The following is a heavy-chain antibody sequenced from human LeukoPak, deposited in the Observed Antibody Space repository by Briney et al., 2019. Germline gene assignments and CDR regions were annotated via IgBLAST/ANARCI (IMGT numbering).Heavy chain of an antibody. CDR1: GYTFTGYY. CDR3: ARGRGYRAARNYYYYYMDV. V-gene: IGHV1-2*02. Sequence: ASVKVSCKASGYTFTGYYMHWVRQAPGQGLEWMGWINPNSGGTNYAQKFQGRVTMTRDTSISTAYMELSSLRSEDTAVYYCARGRGYRAARNYYYYYMDVWGKGTTVTVSS. CDR2: INPNSGGT. D-gene: IGHD6-6*01. J-gene: IGHJ6*03.